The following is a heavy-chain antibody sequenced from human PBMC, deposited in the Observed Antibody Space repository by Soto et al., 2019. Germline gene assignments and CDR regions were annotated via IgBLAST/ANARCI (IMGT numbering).Heavy chain of an antibody. Sequence: SETLSLTCTVSGGSISSSSYYWGWIRQPPGKGLEWIGSIYYSGSTYYNPSLKSRATISVDTSKNQFSLKLSSVTAADTAVYYCARRLPYDFWSGYSYNWFDPWGQGTLVTVSS. CDR1: GGSISSSSYY. CDR2: IYYSGST. CDR3: ARRLPYDFWSGYSYNWFDP. V-gene: IGHV4-39*01. J-gene: IGHJ5*02. D-gene: IGHD3-3*01.